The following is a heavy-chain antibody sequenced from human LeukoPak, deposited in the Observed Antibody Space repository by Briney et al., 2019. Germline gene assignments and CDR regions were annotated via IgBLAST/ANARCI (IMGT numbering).Heavy chain of an antibody. Sequence: ASVKVSCKASGYTFTGYYMHWVRQAPGQGLEWMGWINPNSGGTNYAQKFQGRVTMTRDTSISTAYMELSRLRSDDTAVYYCARFKEGPPYYYYGMDVWGQGTTVTVSS. CDR2: INPNSGGT. J-gene: IGHJ6*02. CDR3: ARFKEGPPYYYYGMDV. V-gene: IGHV1-2*02. CDR1: GYTFTGYY.